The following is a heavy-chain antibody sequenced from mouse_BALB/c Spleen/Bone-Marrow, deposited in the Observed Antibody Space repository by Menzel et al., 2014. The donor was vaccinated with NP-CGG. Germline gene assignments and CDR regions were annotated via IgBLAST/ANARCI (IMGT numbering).Heavy chain of an antibody. V-gene: IGHV5-17*02. CDR1: GFTFSSFG. D-gene: IGHD2-3*01. J-gene: IGHJ2*01. CDR2: ISSGSSTI. Sequence: VKLMESGGGLVQPGGSRKLSCAASGFTFSSFGMHWVRQAPEKGLEWVAYISSGSSTIYYADTVKGRFTISRDNPKNTLFLQMTSLRSEDTAMYYCAIEGYYDYWGQGTTLTVSS. CDR3: AIEGYYDY.